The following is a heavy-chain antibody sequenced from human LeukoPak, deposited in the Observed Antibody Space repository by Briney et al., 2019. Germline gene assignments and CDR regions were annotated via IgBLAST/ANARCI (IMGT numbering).Heavy chain of an antibody. D-gene: IGHD3-22*01. CDR1: GFTFTNAW. J-gene: IGHJ4*02. CDR2: IKSKTDGGTA. Sequence: PGGSLRLSCAASGFTFTNAWMSWVRQAPGKGLEWAGRIKSKTDGGTADYAAPVKGRFTISRDDSKNTLYLQMNSLKTEDTAVYYCTKYYYDSSGYLYYFDYWDQGTLVTASS. V-gene: IGHV3-15*01. CDR3: TKYYYDSSGYLYYFDY.